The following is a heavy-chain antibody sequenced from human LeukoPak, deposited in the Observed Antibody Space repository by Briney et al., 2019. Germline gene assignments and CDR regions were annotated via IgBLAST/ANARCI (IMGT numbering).Heavy chain of an antibody. Sequence: SVKVSCKASGGTFSSYAISWVRQAPGQGLEWMGGIIPIFGTANYAQKFQGRVTITADKSTSTAYMELSSLRSEDTAVYYCARGGGYSYGYAPFDYWGQGTLVTVSS. D-gene: IGHD5-18*01. V-gene: IGHV1-69*06. CDR3: ARGGGYSYGYAPFDY. CDR2: IIPIFGTA. CDR1: GGTFSSYA. J-gene: IGHJ4*02.